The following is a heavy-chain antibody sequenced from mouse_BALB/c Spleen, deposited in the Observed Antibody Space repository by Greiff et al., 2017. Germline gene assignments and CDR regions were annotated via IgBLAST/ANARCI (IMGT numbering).Heavy chain of an antibody. Sequence: EVQGVESGGGLVKPGGSLKLSCAASGFTFSSYAMSWVRQTPEKRLEWVASISSGGSTYYPDSVKGRFTISRDNARNILYLQMSSLRSEDTAMYYCARGVSSYRYYFDYWGQGTTLTVSS. CDR3: ARGVSSYRYYFDY. CDR2: ISSGGST. J-gene: IGHJ2*01. CDR1: GFTFSSYA. V-gene: IGHV5-6-5*01. D-gene: IGHD1-1*01.